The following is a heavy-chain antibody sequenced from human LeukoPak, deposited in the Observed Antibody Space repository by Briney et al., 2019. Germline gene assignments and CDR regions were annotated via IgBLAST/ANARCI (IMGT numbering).Heavy chain of an antibody. V-gene: IGHV4-34*01. CDR1: GGSFSGYY. CDR3: ARGGEVGASLFDY. CDR2: INHSGST. J-gene: IGHJ4*02. D-gene: IGHD1-26*01. Sequence: SETLSLTRAVYGGSFSGYYWSWIRQPPGKGLEWIGEINHSGSTNYNPSLKSRVTISGDTSKNQFSLNLDSVSAADTAVYYCARGGEVGASLFDYWGRGILVTVSS.